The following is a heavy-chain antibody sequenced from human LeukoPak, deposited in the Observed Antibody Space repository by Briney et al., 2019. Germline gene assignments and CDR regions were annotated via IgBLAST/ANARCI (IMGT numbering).Heavy chain of an antibody. CDR3: AGATATGTGRAFHY. Sequence: PSETLSLTCAVYGESITAYYWTWIRQPPGKRLEWIGEVRHSGSTNYNPSLKSRVTMSVGMSKNQFSLKLNSVTAADTAVYYCAGATATGTGRAFHYWAQGNLVPVSS. J-gene: IGHJ4*02. D-gene: IGHD3-10*01. CDR1: GESITAYY. CDR2: VRHSGST. V-gene: IGHV4-34*01.